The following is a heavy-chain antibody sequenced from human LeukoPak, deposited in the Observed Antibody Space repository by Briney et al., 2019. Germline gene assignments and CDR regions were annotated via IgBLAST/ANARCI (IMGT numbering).Heavy chain of an antibody. D-gene: IGHD5-12*01. CDR2: IYYSGST. CDR1: GGSVSSGSYY. Sequence: SETLSLTCTVSGGSVSSGSYYWSWIRQPPGKGLEWIGYIYYSGSTNYTPSLKSRVTISVDTSKNQFSLKLSSVTAADTAVYYCAREIVATTPHLINWFDPWGQGTLVTVSS. J-gene: IGHJ5*02. CDR3: AREIVATTPHLINWFDP. V-gene: IGHV4-61*01.